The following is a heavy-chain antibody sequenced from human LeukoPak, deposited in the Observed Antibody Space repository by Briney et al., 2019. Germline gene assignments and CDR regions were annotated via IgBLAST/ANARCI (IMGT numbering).Heavy chain of an antibody. Sequence: GASVKVSCKASGYTFTGYYMHWVRQAPGQGLEWMGRINPNSGGTNYAQKFQGRVTMTRDTSISTAYMELSRLRSDDMAVYYCAIFFTAMEIDYWGQGTLVTVSS. D-gene: IGHD5-18*01. CDR2: INPNSGGT. CDR3: AIFFTAMEIDY. CDR1: GYTFTGYY. V-gene: IGHV1-2*06. J-gene: IGHJ4*02.